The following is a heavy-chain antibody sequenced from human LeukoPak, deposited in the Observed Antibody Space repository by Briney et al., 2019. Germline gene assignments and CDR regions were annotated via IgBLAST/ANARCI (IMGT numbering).Heavy chain of an antibody. D-gene: IGHD4-23*01. J-gene: IGHJ4*02. V-gene: IGHV3-23*01. Sequence: GGSLRLSCAASGFTFRSYVFSWVRQAPGQGLVWVSAVSVGGSETYYADSVKGRFTISTDISQNTLYLQIDSLRVEDTAVYHCARELKLGPATVGFDLWGQGTLVTVSS. CDR3: ARELKLGPATVGFDL. CDR1: GFTFRSYV. CDR2: VSVGGSET.